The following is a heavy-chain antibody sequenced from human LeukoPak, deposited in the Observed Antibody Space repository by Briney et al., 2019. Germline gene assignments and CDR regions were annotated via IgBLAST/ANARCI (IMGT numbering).Heavy chain of an antibody. CDR3: ARAFPSGGGSSVDI. V-gene: IGHV4-59*01. CDR2: IYYSGST. D-gene: IGHD2-15*01. Sequence: SETLSLTCTVSGGSISSYYWSWIRQPPGKGLEWIGYIYYSGSTNYNPSLKSRVTISVDTSKNQFSLKLSSVTAADTAVYYCARAFPSGGGSSVDIWAKGQWSPSLQ. CDR1: GGSISSYY. J-gene: IGHJ3*02.